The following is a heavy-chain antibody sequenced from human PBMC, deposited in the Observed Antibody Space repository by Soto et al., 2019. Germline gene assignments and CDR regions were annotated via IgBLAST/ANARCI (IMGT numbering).Heavy chain of an antibody. J-gene: IGHJ5*02. V-gene: IGHV3-23*01. D-gene: IGHD5-18*01. CDR1: GFTFSSYA. CDR3: AKVSGGYSYGDSTLEGRVVVGASTMIDFPNPLQPLP. Sequence: GGSLRLSCAASGFTFSSYAMSWVRQAPGKGLEWVSAISGSGGSTYYADSVKGRFTISRDNSTNTLYLQMNSLRAEDTAVYYCAKVSGGYSYGDSTLEGRVVVGASTMIDFPNPLQPLPWG. CDR2: ISGSGGST.